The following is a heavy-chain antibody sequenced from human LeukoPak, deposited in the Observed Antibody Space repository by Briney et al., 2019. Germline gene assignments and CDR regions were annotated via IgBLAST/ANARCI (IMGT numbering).Heavy chain of an antibody. CDR1: GGSISSSNW. D-gene: IGHD5-24*01. CDR3: ATSRDGYNKFDY. V-gene: IGHV4-4*02. Sequence: SETLSLTCAVSGGSISSSNWWSWVRQPPGKGLEWIGEIYHNGNTNYNPSLKSRVTISVDKSKNQFSLKLRSVTAADTAVYYCATSRDGYNKFDYWGQGTLVTASS. CDR2: IYHNGNT. J-gene: IGHJ4*02.